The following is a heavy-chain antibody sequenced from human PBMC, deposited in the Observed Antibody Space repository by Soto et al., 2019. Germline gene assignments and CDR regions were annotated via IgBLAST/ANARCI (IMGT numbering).Heavy chain of an antibody. D-gene: IGHD3-22*01. Sequence: QVQLVQSGAEVKKPGSSVKVSCKASGGTFSSYAISWVRQALGQGLEWMGGIIPIFGTANYAQKFQGRVTITADESTSTAYMELSSLRSEDTAVYYCARPVSRVVVNYYYYGMDVWGQGTTVTVSS. CDR2: IIPIFGTA. CDR1: GGTFSSYA. V-gene: IGHV1-69*01. CDR3: ARPVSRVVVNYYYYGMDV. J-gene: IGHJ6*02.